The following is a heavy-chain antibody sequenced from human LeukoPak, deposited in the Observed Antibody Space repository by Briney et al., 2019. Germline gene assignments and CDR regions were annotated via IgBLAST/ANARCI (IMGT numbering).Heavy chain of an antibody. V-gene: IGHV3-23*01. CDR2: ISGGGGST. Sequence: GGSLRLSCAASGFTFISYAMSWVRQAPAKGLEWVSGISGGGGSTYYADSVKGRFTISRDNSKNTLYLQMNSLRAEDTAVYYCARVQYCSGGSCYGDYWGQGTLVTVSS. CDR3: ARVQYCSGGSCYGDY. CDR1: GFTFISYA. D-gene: IGHD2-15*01. J-gene: IGHJ4*02.